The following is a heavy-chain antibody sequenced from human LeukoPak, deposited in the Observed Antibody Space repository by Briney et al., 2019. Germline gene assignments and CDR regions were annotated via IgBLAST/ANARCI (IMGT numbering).Heavy chain of an antibody. Sequence: GGSLRLSCAASGFTFSDYYMSWIRPAPGKGLEWVSYISSSGSTIYYADSVKGRFTISRDNAKNLLYLQMNSLRAEDTAVYYCARDVQDYYGSGSYYAYMDVWGKGTTVTVSS. CDR2: ISSSGSTI. CDR3: ARDVQDYYGSGSYYAYMDV. V-gene: IGHV3-11*01. D-gene: IGHD3-10*01. J-gene: IGHJ6*03. CDR1: GFTFSDYY.